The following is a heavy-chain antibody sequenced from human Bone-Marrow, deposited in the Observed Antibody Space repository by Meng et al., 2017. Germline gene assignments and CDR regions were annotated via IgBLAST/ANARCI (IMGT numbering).Heavy chain of an antibody. V-gene: IGHV4-34*01. CDR1: GGSFSGYY. CDR2: INHSGST. Sequence: SETLSLTCAVYGGSFSGYYWSWIRQPPGKGLEWIGEINHSGSTNYNPSLKSRVTISVDTSKNQFSLKLSSVTAADTAAYYCARAGGDSGYDSSWVHYYGMDVWGQGNTVTVSS. CDR3: ARAGGDSGYDSSWVHYYGMDV. J-gene: IGHJ6*02. D-gene: IGHD5-12*01.